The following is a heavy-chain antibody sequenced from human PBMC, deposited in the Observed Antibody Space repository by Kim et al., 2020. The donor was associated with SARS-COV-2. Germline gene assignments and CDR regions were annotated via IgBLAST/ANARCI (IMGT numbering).Heavy chain of an antibody. Sequence: GGSLRLSCAASGFTFSSYWMHWVRQAPGKGLVWVSRINSDGSSTSYADSVKGRFTISRDNAKNTLYLQMNSLRAEDTAVYYCARVSGDIVATITWDFDYWGQGTLVTVSS. J-gene: IGHJ4*02. CDR3: ARVSGDIVATITWDFDY. CDR1: GFTFSSYW. V-gene: IGHV3-74*01. D-gene: IGHD5-12*01. CDR2: INSDGSST.